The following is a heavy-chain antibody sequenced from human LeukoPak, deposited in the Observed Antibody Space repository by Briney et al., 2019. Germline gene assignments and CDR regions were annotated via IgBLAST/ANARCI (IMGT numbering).Heavy chain of an antibody. CDR3: ASSSGRTDYYYYMDV. CDR1: GGTFSSYA. CDR2: IIPIFGTA. J-gene: IGHJ6*03. V-gene: IGHV1-69*05. Sequence: ASVKVSCKASGGTFSSYAISWVRQAPGQGLEWMGGIIPIFGTANYAQKFQGRVTITTDESTSTAYMGLSSLRSEDTAVYYCASSSGRTDYYYYMDVWGKGTTVTVSS. D-gene: IGHD3-22*01.